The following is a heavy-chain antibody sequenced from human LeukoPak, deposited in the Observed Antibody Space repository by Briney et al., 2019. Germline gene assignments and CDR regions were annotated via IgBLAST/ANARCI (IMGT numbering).Heavy chain of an antibody. Sequence: KPSETLSLTCAVYGGSFSGYYWSWIRQPPGKGLEWIGSIYYSGSTYYNPSLKSRVTISVDTSKNQFSLKLSSVTAADTAVYYCASRSDYDILTGQSSFVYWGQGTLVTVSS. J-gene: IGHJ4*02. D-gene: IGHD3-9*01. CDR1: GGSFSGYY. CDR3: ASRSDYDILTGQSSFVY. V-gene: IGHV4-34*01. CDR2: IYYSGST.